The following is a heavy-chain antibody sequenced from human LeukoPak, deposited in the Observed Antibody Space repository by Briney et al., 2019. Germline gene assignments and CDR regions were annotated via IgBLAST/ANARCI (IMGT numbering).Heavy chain of an antibody. Sequence: GGSLRLSCAASGFTFSSYGMHWVRQAPGKGLEWEAVIWYDGSNKYYADSVKGRFTISRDNSKNTLYLQMNSLRAEDTAVYYCARGIYCSSTSCYPHPFDYWGQGTLVTVSS. J-gene: IGHJ4*02. CDR2: IWYDGSNK. CDR1: GFTFSSYG. CDR3: ARGIYCSSTSCYPHPFDY. D-gene: IGHD2-2*01. V-gene: IGHV3-33*01.